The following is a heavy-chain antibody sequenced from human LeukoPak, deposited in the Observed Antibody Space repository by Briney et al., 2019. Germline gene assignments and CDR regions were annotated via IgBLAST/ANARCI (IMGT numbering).Heavy chain of an antibody. CDR3: ARDGFVLTGYYISDY. CDR2: ISGSGGST. V-gene: IGHV3-23*01. J-gene: IGHJ4*02. CDR1: GFTFSSYA. Sequence: GGSLRLSCAASGFTFSSYAMSWVRQAPGKGLEWVSAISGSGGSTYYADSVKGRFTISRDNSKNTLYLQMNSLRAEDTAVYYCARDGFVLTGYYISDYWGQGTLVTVSS. D-gene: IGHD3-9*01.